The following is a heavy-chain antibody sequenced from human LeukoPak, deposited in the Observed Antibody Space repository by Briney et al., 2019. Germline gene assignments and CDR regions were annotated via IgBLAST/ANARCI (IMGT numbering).Heavy chain of an antibody. J-gene: IGHJ4*02. V-gene: IGHV1-8*01. Sequence: GASVKVSCKASGYTFTSYDINWVRQATGQGLEWMGWMNPNSGNTGYAQKFQGRVTMTSNTSISTAYMELSSLRSEDTAVYYCARAPMVRGSYFDYWGQGTLVTVSS. CDR2: MNPNSGNT. D-gene: IGHD3-10*01. CDR3: ARAPMVRGSYFDY. CDR1: GYTFTSYD.